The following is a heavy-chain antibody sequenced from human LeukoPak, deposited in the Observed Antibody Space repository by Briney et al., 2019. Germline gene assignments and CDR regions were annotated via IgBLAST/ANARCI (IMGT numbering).Heavy chain of an antibody. CDR1: GFTFSSYG. Sequence: GALRLSCAASGFTFSSYGMNWVRQAPGKGLEWVAVIWYDGSNKYYADSVKGRFTISRDNSKNTLYLQMNSLRAEDTAVYYCARGVHGDYAFDIWGQGTMVTVSS. CDR2: IWYDGSNK. D-gene: IGHD4-17*01. J-gene: IGHJ3*02. CDR3: ARGVHGDYAFDI. V-gene: IGHV3-33*01.